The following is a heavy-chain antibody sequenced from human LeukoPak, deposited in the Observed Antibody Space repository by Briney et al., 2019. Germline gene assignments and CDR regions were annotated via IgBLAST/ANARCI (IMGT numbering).Heavy chain of an antibody. Sequence: KAGGSLRLSCAASRFTFSNFAMSWVRQAPGKGLEWVSYISSSGSTIYYADSVKGRFTISRDNAKNSLYLQMNSLRAEDTAVYYCAGIVGATMLPYWGQGTLVTVSS. CDR1: RFTFSNFA. V-gene: IGHV3-11*01. D-gene: IGHD1-26*01. J-gene: IGHJ4*02. CDR3: AGIVGATMLPY. CDR2: ISSSGSTI.